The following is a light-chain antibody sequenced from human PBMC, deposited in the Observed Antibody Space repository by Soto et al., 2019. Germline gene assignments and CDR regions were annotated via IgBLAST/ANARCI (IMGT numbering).Light chain of an antibody. CDR3: SSYAGTNTPVL. CDR1: SSDVGVYNY. J-gene: IGLJ2*01. CDR2: EVS. Sequence: QSALTQPPSASGSPGQSVTISCTGTSSDVGVYNYVSWYQQHPGKAPKLMIYEVSKRPSGVPDRFSGSKSGNTASLTVSGLQAEDEADYYCSSYAGTNTPVLFGGGTKVTVL. V-gene: IGLV2-8*01.